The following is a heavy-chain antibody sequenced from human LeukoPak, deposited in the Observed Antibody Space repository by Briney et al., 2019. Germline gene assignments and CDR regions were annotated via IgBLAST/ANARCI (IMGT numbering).Heavy chain of an antibody. CDR3: AGKSGSYGLYYFDY. CDR2: IIPILGIA. Sequence: SVKVSCKASEGTFSSYAISWVRQAPGQGLEWMGRIIPILGIANYAQKFQGRVTITADKSTSTAYMELSSLRSEDTAVYYCAGKSGSYGLYYFDYWGQGTLVTVSS. J-gene: IGHJ4*02. V-gene: IGHV1-69*04. CDR1: EGTFSSYA. D-gene: IGHD1-26*01.